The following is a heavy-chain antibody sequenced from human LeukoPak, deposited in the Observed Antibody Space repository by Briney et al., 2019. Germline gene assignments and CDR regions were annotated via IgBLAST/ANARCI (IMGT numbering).Heavy chain of an antibody. V-gene: IGHV3-7*01. CDR2: IKQDGSEK. J-gene: IGHJ1*01. CDR3: ATLRFLEWLLFPEYFQH. D-gene: IGHD3-3*01. CDR1: GFTFSSYR. Sequence: QPGGSLRLSCAASGFTFSSYRMSWVRQAPGKGLEWVANIKQDGSEKYYVDSVKGRFTISRDNAKNSLYLQMNSLRAEDTAVYYCATLRFLEWLLFPEYFQHWGQGTLVTVSS.